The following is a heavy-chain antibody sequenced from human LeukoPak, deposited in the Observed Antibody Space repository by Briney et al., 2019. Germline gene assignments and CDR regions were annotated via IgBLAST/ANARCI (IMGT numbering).Heavy chain of an antibody. V-gene: IGHV1-2*02. J-gene: IGHJ5*02. CDR3: AKGVPLHIVVVTAIRT. D-gene: IGHD2-21*02. Sequence: ASVKVSCKASGYTFTRHYMHWVRQAPGQGLEWMGWINPNSGVTNYAQKFQGRVTMTRDTSISTAYMELSRLRSDDTAVYYCAKGVPLHIVVVTAIRTWGQGTLVTVSS. CDR2: INPNSGVT. CDR1: GYTFTRHY.